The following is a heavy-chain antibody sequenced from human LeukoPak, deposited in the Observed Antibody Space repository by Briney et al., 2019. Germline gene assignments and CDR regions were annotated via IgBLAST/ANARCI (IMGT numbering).Heavy chain of an antibody. Sequence: GAPVKVSCKASGYTFTSYGISWVRQAPGQGLEWMGWISAYNGNTNYAQKLQGRVTMTTDTSTSTAYMELRSLRSDDTAVYYCARDGVVRDYYYYGMDVWGQGTTVTVSS. CDR3: ARDGVVRDYYYYGMDV. D-gene: IGHD2-8*01. CDR1: GYTFTSYG. J-gene: IGHJ6*02. CDR2: ISAYNGNT. V-gene: IGHV1-18*01.